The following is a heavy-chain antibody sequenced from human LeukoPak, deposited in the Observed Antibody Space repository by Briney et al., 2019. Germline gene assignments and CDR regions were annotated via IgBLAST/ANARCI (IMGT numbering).Heavy chain of an antibody. CDR3: AKDPSSSWYFDY. Sequence: GRSLRLSCAASGFTFSSYGMRWVRQAPGKGLEWVAVISYDGSNKYYADSVKGRFTISRDNSKNTLYLQMNSLRAEDTAVYYCAKDPSSSWYFDYWGQGTLVTVSS. CDR2: ISYDGSNK. D-gene: IGHD6-13*01. V-gene: IGHV3-30*18. J-gene: IGHJ4*02. CDR1: GFTFSSYG.